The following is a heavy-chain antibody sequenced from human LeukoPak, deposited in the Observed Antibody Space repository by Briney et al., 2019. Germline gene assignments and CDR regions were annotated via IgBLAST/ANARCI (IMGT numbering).Heavy chain of an antibody. V-gene: IGHV3-23*01. CDR2: ISGSGGST. D-gene: IGHD3-10*01. J-gene: IGHJ4*02. CDR3: AKGGVRGVIITCFDY. CDR1: GFTFSSYA. Sequence: PGGSLRLSCAASGFTFSSYAMSWVRQAPGKGLEWVSAISGSGGSTYYADSVKGRFTISRDNSKNTLYLQMNSLRAEDTAVYYCAKGGVRGVIITCFDYWGQGTLVTVSS.